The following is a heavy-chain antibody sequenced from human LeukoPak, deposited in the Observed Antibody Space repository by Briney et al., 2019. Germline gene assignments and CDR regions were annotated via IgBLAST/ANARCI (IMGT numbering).Heavy chain of an antibody. CDR1: GGSISSYY. V-gene: IGHV4-4*07. D-gene: IGHD2-2*01. CDR3: ARDSVVVPAATSYYYYYMDV. CDR2: IYTSGST. Sequence: SETLSLTCTVSGGSISSYYWSWIRQPAGKGLEWIGRIYTSGSTNYNPSFKSRVTISVDKSKNQFSLKLSSVTAADTAVYYCARDSVVVPAATSYYYYYMDVWGKGTTVTVSS. J-gene: IGHJ6*03.